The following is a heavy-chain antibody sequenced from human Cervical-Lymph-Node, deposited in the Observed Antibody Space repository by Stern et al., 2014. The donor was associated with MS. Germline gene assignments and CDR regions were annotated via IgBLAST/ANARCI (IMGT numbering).Heavy chain of an antibody. CDR1: GGSISSGGYS. Sequence: QVQLVESGSGLVKPSQTLSLTCAVSGGSISSGGYSWSWIRQPPGKGLEWIGYIYHIGSTYYTPSLKSRVTISVDRSKNQFSLKLSSVTAADTAVYYCARSSTVTPNAFDIWGQGTMVTVSS. CDR2: IYHIGST. J-gene: IGHJ3*02. CDR3: ARSSTVTPNAFDI. D-gene: IGHD4-17*01. V-gene: IGHV4-30-2*01.